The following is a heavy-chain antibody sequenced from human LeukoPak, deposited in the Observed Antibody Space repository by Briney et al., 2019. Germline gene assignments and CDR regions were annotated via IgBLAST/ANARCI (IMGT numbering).Heavy chain of an antibody. V-gene: IGHV4-59*01. D-gene: IGHD3-3*01. CDR2: IYYSGST. CDR1: GGSISSYY. J-gene: IGHJ5*02. Sequence: KPSETLSLTCTVPGGSISSYYWTWIRQPPGKGLEWIGYIYYSGSTSYNPSLMSRVTFSIDTSRNQFSLRLTSVTAADTAVYYCARERFDYDFWSGYYNDNWFDPWGQGTLVTVSS. CDR3: ARERFDYDFWSGYYNDNWFDP.